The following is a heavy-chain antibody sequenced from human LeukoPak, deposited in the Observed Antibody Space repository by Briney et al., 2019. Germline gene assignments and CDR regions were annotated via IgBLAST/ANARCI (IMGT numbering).Heavy chain of an antibody. CDR2: IYYSGST. V-gene: IGHV4-31*03. Sequence: SETLSLTCTVSGGSISSGGYYWSWIRQHLGKGLEWIGYIYYSGSTYYNPSLKSRVTISVDTSKNQFSLKLSSVTAADTAVYYCARVGGNPASDAFDIWGQGTMVTVSS. CDR1: GGSISSGGYY. J-gene: IGHJ3*02. D-gene: IGHD4-23*01. CDR3: ARVGGNPASDAFDI.